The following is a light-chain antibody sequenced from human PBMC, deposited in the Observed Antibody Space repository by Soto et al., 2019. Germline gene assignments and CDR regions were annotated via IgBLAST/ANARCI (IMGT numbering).Light chain of an antibody. Sequence: EIVMNQSPATLSVSPGERATLSCKASQSVGINLAWYQQKPGQAPRLLIYGASTRATGIPARFSGSGSGTEFTLTISSLQSEDFEVYHCQQYNSWPWTFGQVTKVDIK. CDR3: QQYNSWPWT. CDR2: GAS. CDR1: QSVGIN. V-gene: IGKV3-15*01. J-gene: IGKJ1*01.